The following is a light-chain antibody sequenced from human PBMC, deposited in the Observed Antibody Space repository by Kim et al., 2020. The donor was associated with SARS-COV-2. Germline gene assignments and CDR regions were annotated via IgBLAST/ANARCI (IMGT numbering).Light chain of an antibody. CDR1: KLGGKH. CDR2: KTN. CDR3: QSWDSTTSII. J-gene: IGLJ2*01. Sequence: SYELTQPPSVSVSPGQSASITCSGDKLGGKHTCWYQQKTGQSPVLVIYKTNKRPSGIPERFSGSNSGNTATLTVSGTQPMDEADYYCQSWDSTTSIIFGGGTQLTVL. V-gene: IGLV3-1*01.